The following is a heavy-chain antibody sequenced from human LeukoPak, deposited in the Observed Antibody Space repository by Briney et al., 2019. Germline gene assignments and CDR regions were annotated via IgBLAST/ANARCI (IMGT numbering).Heavy chain of an antibody. CDR1: GYTFTRYG. V-gene: IGHV1-18*04. D-gene: IGHD6-19*01. Sequence: ASVKVSCKASGYTFTRYGISGVRPAPGQGLEWMGWISAYNGNTNYAQKLQGRVTMTTDTSTRTPYMELRSLRSDDTAVYYCARGYEQWLPDGGFDPWGQGTLVTVST. CDR2: ISAYNGNT. CDR3: ARGYEQWLPDGGFDP. J-gene: IGHJ5*02.